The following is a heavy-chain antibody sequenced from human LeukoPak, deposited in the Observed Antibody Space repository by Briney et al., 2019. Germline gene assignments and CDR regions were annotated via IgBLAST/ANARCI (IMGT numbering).Heavy chain of an antibody. V-gene: IGHV1-18*01. CDR2: ISAYNGNT. J-gene: IGHJ4*02. CDR1: GYTFTSYG. D-gene: IGHD3-16*02. Sequence: ASVKVSCKASGYTFTSYGISWVRQAPGQRLEWRGWISAYNGNTNYAQKLQGRVTMTTDTSPSTAYMELRSLRSDDTAVYYCARDVGNYVWGSYRFRGFDYWGQGTLVTVSS. CDR3: ARDVGNYVWGSYRFRGFDY.